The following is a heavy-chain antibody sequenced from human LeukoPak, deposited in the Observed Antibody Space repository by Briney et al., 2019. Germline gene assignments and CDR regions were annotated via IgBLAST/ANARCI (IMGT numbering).Heavy chain of an antibody. J-gene: IGHJ3*02. D-gene: IGHD4-17*01. CDR2: IYYSGST. CDR1: GGSISSYY. Sequence: PSETLSLTCTVSGGSISSYYWSWIRQPPGKGLEWIGYIYYSGSTNYNPSLKSRVTISVDTSKNQFSLKLSSVTAADTAVYYCARQPSRSDAFDIWGQGTMVTVSS. V-gene: IGHV4-59*08. CDR3: ARQPSRSDAFDI.